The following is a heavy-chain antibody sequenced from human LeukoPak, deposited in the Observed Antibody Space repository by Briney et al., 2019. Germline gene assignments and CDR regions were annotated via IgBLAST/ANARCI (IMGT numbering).Heavy chain of an antibody. V-gene: IGHV4-4*07. J-gene: IGHJ3*02. D-gene: IGHD1-26*01. CDR2: INASGST. Sequence: SETLSLTCSVSGGSISSYYWSWIRQTAGKGLEWIGRINASGSTRFNPSLKSRVTMSVDTSKNQFSLKLSSVTAADTAFYYCARYIVSYPHDAFDIWGQGTMVTVSS. CDR1: GGSISSYY. CDR3: ARYIVSYPHDAFDI.